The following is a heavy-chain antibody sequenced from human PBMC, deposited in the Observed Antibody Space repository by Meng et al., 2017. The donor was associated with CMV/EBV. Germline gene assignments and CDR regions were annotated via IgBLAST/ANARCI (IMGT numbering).Heavy chain of an antibody. CDR1: GGSFSGYY. D-gene: IGHD6-13*01. V-gene: IGHV4-34*01. J-gene: IGHJ4*02. CDR3: ARHKGASSSWRGGFDY. CDR2: IYYSGST. Sequence: SETLSLTCAVYGGSFSGYYWSWIRQPPGKGLEWIGSIYYSGSTYYNPSLKSRVTISVGTSKNQFSLKLSSVTAADTAVYYCARHKGASSSWRGGFDYWGQGTLVTVSS.